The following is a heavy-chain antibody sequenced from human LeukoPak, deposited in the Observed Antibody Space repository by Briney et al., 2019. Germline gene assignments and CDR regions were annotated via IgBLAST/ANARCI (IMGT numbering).Heavy chain of an antibody. CDR1: GYTFTSYD. CDR2: MNPNSGNT. CDR3: ARNAGGYYFES. V-gene: IGHV1-8*01. J-gene: IGHJ4*02. Sequence: GASVKVSYKASGYTFTSYDINCVQQATGQGLEWMGWMNPNSGNTGYAQKFQGRVTMTRNTSISTAYMELSSLRSEDTAVYFCARNAGGYYFESWGQGLLVTVPS. D-gene: IGHD2-8*01.